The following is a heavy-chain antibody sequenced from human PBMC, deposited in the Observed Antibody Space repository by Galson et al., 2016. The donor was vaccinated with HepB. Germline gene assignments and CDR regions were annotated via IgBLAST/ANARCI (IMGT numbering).Heavy chain of an antibody. CDR3: ARDQFYSASF. D-gene: IGHD1-26*01. CDR1: GFSIKSYW. CDR2: INGDGSST. Sequence: SLRLSCAASGFSIKSYWMHWVRQVPGKGLVWVSQINGDGSSTTYADSVKGRFTFSRDDAKNMAYLQMNSLRAEDTAVYYCARDQFYSASFWGQGTLVTVSS. J-gene: IGHJ4*02. V-gene: IGHV3-74*01.